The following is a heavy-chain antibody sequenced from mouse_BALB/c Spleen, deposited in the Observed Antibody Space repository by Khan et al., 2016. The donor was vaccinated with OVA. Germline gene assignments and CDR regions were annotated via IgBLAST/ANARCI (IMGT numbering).Heavy chain of an antibody. CDR1: GLNIKDTY. D-gene: IGHD1-2*01. Sequence: VQLKQSGTELVRPGASVKLSCTASGLNIKDTYMHWVKQRPEQGLEWIGRVDPANGNTKYDPKLQGKATITADTSSNTAYLQLSSLTSEDTAVYYCAYSLLLDAMDYWGQGTSVTVSS. V-gene: IGHV14-3*02. CDR2: VDPANGNT. CDR3: AYSLLLDAMDY. J-gene: IGHJ4*01.